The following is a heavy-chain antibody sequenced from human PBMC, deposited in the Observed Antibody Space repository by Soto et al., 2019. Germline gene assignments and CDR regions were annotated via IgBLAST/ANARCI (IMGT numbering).Heavy chain of an antibody. D-gene: IGHD3-3*01. J-gene: IGHJ4*02. V-gene: IGHV4-61*01. CDR1: GGSVSRVSYY. CDR2: VYYSGST. Sequence: SETLSLTCNVSGGSVSRVSYYWSWIRQSPGKGLEWIGYVYYSGSTNYNPSLKSRVTISVDTSKNQFSLKLRSVTAADTAVYYCAASISIFGVVPFWGQGTLVTVSS. CDR3: AASISIFGVVPF.